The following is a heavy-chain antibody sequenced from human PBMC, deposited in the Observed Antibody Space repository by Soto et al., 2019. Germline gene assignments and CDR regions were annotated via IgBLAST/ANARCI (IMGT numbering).Heavy chain of an antibody. D-gene: IGHD3-22*01. J-gene: IGHJ4*02. CDR1: GFTFSSYS. V-gene: IGHV3-21*01. Sequence: EVQLVESGGGLVKPGGSLRISCAASGFTFSSYSMNWVRQAPGKGLEWVSSISSSSSYIYYADSVKGRFTISRDNAKNSLYLQMNSLRAEDTAVYYCATEKHYFDTGGYYYWGQGTLVTVSS. CDR2: ISSSSSYI. CDR3: ATEKHYFDTGGYYY.